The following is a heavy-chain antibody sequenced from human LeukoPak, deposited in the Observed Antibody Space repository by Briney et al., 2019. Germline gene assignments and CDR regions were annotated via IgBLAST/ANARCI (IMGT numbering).Heavy chain of an antibody. CDR1: GGSISSYY. Sequence: PSETLSLTCTVSGGSISSYYWRWIRQPPGKGLEWIGYIYYSGSTNYNPSLKSRVTISVDTSKNQFSLKLSSVTAADTAVYYCAGSYYYDSSGYYGVGYWGQGTLVTVSS. CDR2: IYYSGST. V-gene: IGHV4-59*01. D-gene: IGHD3-22*01. CDR3: AGSYYYDSSGYYGVGY. J-gene: IGHJ4*02.